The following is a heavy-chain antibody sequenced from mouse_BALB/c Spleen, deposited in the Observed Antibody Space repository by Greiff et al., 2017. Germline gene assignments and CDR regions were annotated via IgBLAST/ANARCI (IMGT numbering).Heavy chain of an antibody. CDR1: GYTFTSYW. CDR2: IYPSDSYT. J-gene: IGHJ2*01. CDR3: TRVDTATSYCDY. D-gene: IGHD1-2*01. Sequence: QVQLQQPGAELVRPGASVKLSCKASGYTFTSYWINWVKQRPGQGLEWIGNIYPSDSYTNYNQKFKDKATLTVDKSSSTAYMQLSSPTSEDSAVYYCTRVDTATSYCDYWGQGTTLTVSS. V-gene: IGHV1-69*02.